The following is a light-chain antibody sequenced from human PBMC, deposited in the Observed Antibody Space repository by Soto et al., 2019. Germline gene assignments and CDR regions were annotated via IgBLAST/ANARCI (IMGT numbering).Light chain of an antibody. J-gene: IGKJ5*01. Sequence: EIVMTQSPATLSVSPGERATLSCRASQSVSSNLAWYQQKPGQAPRLLIYGASTRATGIPARFSGSGSGTEFTLTISSLQSEDFAVYYCHQYYDAPLTFGQGTRLEIK. CDR3: HQYYDAPLT. CDR1: QSVSSN. V-gene: IGKV3-15*01. CDR2: GAS.